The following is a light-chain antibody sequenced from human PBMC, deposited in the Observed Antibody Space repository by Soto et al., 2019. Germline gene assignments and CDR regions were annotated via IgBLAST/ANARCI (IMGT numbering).Light chain of an antibody. V-gene: IGLV3-21*02. CDR1: NIGSKS. CDR2: DDT. Sequence: SYELTQPPSVSVAPGQTASIACGGDNIGSKSVHWYQQKPGQAPVLVVFDDTDRPSGITERFSGSNSGNTATLTISRVEVGDEADYYCQVWDNGSDHYVFGVGTKVTVL. J-gene: IGLJ1*01. CDR3: QVWDNGSDHYV.